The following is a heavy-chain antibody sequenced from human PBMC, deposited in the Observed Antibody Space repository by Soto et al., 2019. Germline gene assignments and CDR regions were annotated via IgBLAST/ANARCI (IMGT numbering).Heavy chain of an antibody. J-gene: IGHJ6*04. CDR1: GFTVSSKY. CDR2: IQSGGPT. D-gene: IGHD2-15*01. CDR3: ARDDVLCDGGRCYGVPLDV. Sequence: EVQLVESGGGLVQPGGSLRLSCAASGFTVSSKYMSWVRQAPGKGLEWVSLIQSGGPTYYADSVKGRFTISRDTSENTVHLQMDSLRAEDTAVYYCARDDVLCDGGRCYGVPLDVWGTGNTVTVSS. V-gene: IGHV3-66*01.